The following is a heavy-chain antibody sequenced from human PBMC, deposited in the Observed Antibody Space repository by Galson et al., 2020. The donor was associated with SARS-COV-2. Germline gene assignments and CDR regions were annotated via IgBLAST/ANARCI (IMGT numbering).Heavy chain of an antibody. V-gene: IGHV4-34*01. Sequence: SETLSLTCAVYGGSFSGYYWSWIRQPPGKGLEWIGEINSSGSTNYNPSLKSRVTISVDTSKNHFSLKLSSVTAADTAVYYCAREENFFLVGTAPRMCYLDYWGRGTLATVSS. CDR1: GGSFSGYY. CDR2: INSSGST. D-gene: IGHD2-21*02. J-gene: IGHJ4*02. CDR3: AREENFFLVGTAPRMCYLDY.